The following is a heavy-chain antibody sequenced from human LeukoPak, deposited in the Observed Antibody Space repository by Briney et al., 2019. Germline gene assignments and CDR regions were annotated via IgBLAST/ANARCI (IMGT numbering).Heavy chain of an antibody. CDR1: GGSFGRYY. CDR3: AREEGDCDTVRCYESFDV. Sequence: SETLSLTCTVSGGSFGRYYWSWIRQSPGKGLEWFGYIYYTGSTSYNPSLESRITISLDTARNQFSLRLTSVTTADTAVYYCAREEGDCDTVRCYESFDVWGPGTMVAVSS. CDR2: IYYTGST. D-gene: IGHD2-2*01. V-gene: IGHV4-59*01. J-gene: IGHJ3*01.